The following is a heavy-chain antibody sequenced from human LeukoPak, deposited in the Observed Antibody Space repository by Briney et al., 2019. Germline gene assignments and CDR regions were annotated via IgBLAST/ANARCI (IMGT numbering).Heavy chain of an antibody. CDR3: ASVGYYYDSSADEGYFDY. Sequence: SVKVSCKASGGTFSSYAIGWMRQAPGQGLAGMGRIIPIFGTANDAQKFQGRVTITTDESTSTAYMELSSLISEDTAVYYCASVGYYYDSSADEGYFDYWGQGTLVTVSS. V-gene: IGHV1-69*05. D-gene: IGHD3-22*01. CDR1: GGTFSSYA. CDR2: IIPIFGTA. J-gene: IGHJ4*02.